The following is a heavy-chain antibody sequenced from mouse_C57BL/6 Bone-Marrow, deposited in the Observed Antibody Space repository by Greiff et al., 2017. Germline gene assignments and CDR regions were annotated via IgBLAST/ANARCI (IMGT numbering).Heavy chain of an antibody. CDR3: ASLYYPFAY. CDR2: LYPGDGDT. V-gene: IGHV1-82*01. CDR1: GYAFSSSW. Sequence: VKLVESGPELVKPGASVQISCKASGYAFSSSWMNWVKQRPGKGLEWIGRLYPGDGDTNYNGKFKGKATLTADKSSSTAYMQLSSLTSEDSAVYFCASLYYPFAYWGQGTLVTVSA. J-gene: IGHJ3*01. D-gene: IGHD1-1*01.